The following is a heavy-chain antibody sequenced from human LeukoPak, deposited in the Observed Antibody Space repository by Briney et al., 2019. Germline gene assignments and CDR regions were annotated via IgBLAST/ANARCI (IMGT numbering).Heavy chain of an antibody. CDR1: GFTFSSYG. CDR2: ISLDGTNK. CDR3: ARVSGSYQAYYFDY. Sequence: GRSLRLSCADSGFTFSSYGMHWVRQAPGKGLEWVAVISLDGTNKFYADSVKGRFTISRDNSKNTLYLEMNSMRAEDTAVYYCARVSGSYQAYYFDYWGQGTLVTVSS. V-gene: IGHV3-30*03. D-gene: IGHD1-26*01. J-gene: IGHJ4*02.